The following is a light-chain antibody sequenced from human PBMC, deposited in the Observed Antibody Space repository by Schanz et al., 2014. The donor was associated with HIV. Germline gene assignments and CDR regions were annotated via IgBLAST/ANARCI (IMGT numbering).Light chain of an antibody. V-gene: IGLV1-40*01. CDR1: SSNIGAGYD. J-gene: IGLJ2*01. Sequence: QSVLTQPPSVSGAPGQRVTISCTGSSSNIGAGYDVHWYQQLPGTAPKLLIYGNSNRPSGVPDRFSGSKSGTSASLAITGLQADDEADYCCQSYDSSLSGSDVVFGGGTKLTVL. CDR3: QSYDSSLSGSDVV. CDR2: GNS.